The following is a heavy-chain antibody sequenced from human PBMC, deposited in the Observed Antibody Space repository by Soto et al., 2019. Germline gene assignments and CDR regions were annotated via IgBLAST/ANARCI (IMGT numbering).Heavy chain of an antibody. CDR1: GITLSSYA. D-gene: IGHD3-9*01. Sequence: PGGSLRLSCGASGITLSSYAMSWVRQATGKGLEWVSSISGSGGNTNYADSVKGRFTISRDNSKNTLFLQMTNLRAEDTAVYYCAKDKGVRYFDWLSPGYFDYWGQGTLVTVSS. J-gene: IGHJ4*02. CDR3: AKDKGVRYFDWLSPGYFDY. CDR2: ISGSGGNT. V-gene: IGHV3-23*01.